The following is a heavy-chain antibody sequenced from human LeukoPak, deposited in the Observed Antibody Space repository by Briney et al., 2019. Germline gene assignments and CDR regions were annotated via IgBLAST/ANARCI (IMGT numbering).Heavy chain of an antibody. CDR2: IYTSGST. D-gene: IGHD6-25*01. CDR1: GGSISSGSYY. CDR3: ARFRGDRQRDGAGVPGPGAYYYYYMDV. J-gene: IGHJ6*03. V-gene: IGHV4-61*02. Sequence: SETLSLTCTVSGGSISSGSYYWSWIRQPAGKGLEWIGRIYTSGSTNYNPSLKSRVTISVDTSKNQFSLKLSSVTAADTAVYYCARFRGDRQRDGAGVPGPGAYYYYYMDVWGKGTTVTVSS.